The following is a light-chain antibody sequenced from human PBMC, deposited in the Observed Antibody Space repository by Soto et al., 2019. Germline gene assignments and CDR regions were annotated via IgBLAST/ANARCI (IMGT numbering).Light chain of an antibody. CDR3: SSYTSSSLV. CDR1: SSDVGGYNY. V-gene: IGLV2-14*01. J-gene: IGLJ2*01. Sequence: QSVLTQPASVSGSPVQSITISCTGTSSDVGGYNYVSWYQQHPGKAPKLMIYDVSNRPSGVSNRFSGSKSGNTASLTISGLQAEDEADYYCSSYTSSSLVFGGGTKLTVL. CDR2: DVS.